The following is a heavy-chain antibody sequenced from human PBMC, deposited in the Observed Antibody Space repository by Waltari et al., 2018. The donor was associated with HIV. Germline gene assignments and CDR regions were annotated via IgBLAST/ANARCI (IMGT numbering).Heavy chain of an antibody. V-gene: IGHV3-53*02. CDR3: ARDSSGYHWYFDY. J-gene: IGHJ4*02. CDR1: GFTVSSNY. Sequence: EVQLVETGGGLIQPGGSLRLSCAASGFTVSSNYMSWVRQAPGKGLECVSVIYSGGSTYYADSVKGRFTISRDNSKNTLYLQMNSLRAEDTAVYYCARDSSGYHWYFDYWGQGTLVTVSS. D-gene: IGHD3-22*01. CDR2: IYSGGST.